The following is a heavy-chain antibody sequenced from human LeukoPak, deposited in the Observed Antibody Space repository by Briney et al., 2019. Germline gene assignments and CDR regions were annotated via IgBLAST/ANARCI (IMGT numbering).Heavy chain of an antibody. V-gene: IGHV3-21*01. Sequence: GGSLRPSCAASGFTFSSYSMNWVRQAPGKGLEWVSSISSSSSYIYYADSVKGRFTISRDNAKNSLYLQMNSLRAEDTAVYYCAREFWGPIAVAGSRSAFDIWGQGTMVTVSS. CDR3: AREFWGPIAVAGSRSAFDI. J-gene: IGHJ3*02. CDR1: GFTFSSYS. CDR2: ISSSSSYI. D-gene: IGHD6-19*01.